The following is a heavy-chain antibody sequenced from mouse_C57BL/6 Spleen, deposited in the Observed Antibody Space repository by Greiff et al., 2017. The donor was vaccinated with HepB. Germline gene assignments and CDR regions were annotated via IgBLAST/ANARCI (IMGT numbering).Heavy chain of an antibody. CDR3: AREGILVTTVVATDFDY. CDR1: GYAFSSSW. CDR2: IYPGDGDT. J-gene: IGHJ2*01. D-gene: IGHD1-1*01. V-gene: IGHV1-82*01. Sequence: QVQLKQSGPELVKPGASVKISCKASGYAFSSSWMNWVKQRPGKGLEWIGRIYPGDGDTNYNGKFKGKATLTADKSSSTAYLQLSSLTSEDSAVYVCAREGILVTTVVATDFDYRGQGTTLTVSS.